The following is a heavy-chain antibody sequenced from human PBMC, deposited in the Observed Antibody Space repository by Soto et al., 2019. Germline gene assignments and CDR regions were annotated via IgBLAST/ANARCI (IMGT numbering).Heavy chain of an antibody. Sequence: GGSLRLSCAASGFTFSSYAMSWVRQAPGKGLEWVSAISGSGGSTYYADSVKGRFAISRDNSKNTLYLQMNSLRAEDTAVYYCARDLPIFDYGVLHYYYGMDVWGQGTTVTVSS. CDR2: ISGSGGST. CDR1: GFTFSSYA. CDR3: ARDLPIFDYGVLHYYYGMDV. J-gene: IGHJ6*02. D-gene: IGHD4-17*01. V-gene: IGHV3-23*01.